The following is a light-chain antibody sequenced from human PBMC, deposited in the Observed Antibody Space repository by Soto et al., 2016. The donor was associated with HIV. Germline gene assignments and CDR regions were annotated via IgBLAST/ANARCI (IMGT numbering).Light chain of an antibody. J-gene: IGLJ2*01. CDR2: DDS. CDR3: QVWGVSSDLVV. V-gene: IGLV3-21*03. CDR1: DVESKS. Sequence: SYVLTQPPSLSVAPRKTARITCGGDDVESKSVQWYQQKPGQAPLLVVYDDSDRPSGIPERFSGSNSGNTATLTISGVEAGDEADYYCQVWGVSSDLVVFGGGTKLTVL.